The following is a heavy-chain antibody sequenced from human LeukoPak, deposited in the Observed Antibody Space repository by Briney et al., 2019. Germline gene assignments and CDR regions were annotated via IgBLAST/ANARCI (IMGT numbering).Heavy chain of an antibody. D-gene: IGHD3/OR15-3a*01. CDR3: ARQTGSGLFILP. CDR1: GGSISRYY. Sequence: SETLSLTCTVSGGSISRYYWSWIRQPPGKGLEWIGYKDYSGSTNYNRSLKSRVTISVDTSKNQFSLKLTSVTAADTSVYYCARQTGSGLFILPGGQGTLVTVSS. CDR2: KDYSGST. J-gene: IGHJ4*02. V-gene: IGHV4-59*08.